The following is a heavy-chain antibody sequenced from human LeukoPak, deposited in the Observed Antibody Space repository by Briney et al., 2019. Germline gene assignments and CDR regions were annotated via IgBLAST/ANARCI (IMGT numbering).Heavy chain of an antibody. CDR1: GGXFSGYY. D-gene: IGHD6-13*01. J-gene: IGHJ5*02. CDR2: INHSGST. V-gene: IGHV4-34*01. Sequence: SETLSLTCAVYGGXFSGYYWSWIRQPPGKGLEWIGEINHSGSTNYNPSLKSRVTISVDTSKNQFSLKLSSVTAADTAVYYCAASSSSWYQEDNNNWFDPWGQGTLVTVSS. CDR3: AASSSSWYQEDNNNWFDP.